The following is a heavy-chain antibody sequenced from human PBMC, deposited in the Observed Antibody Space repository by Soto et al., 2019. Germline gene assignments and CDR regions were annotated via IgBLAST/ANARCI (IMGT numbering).Heavy chain of an antibody. CDR2: ISYDGSNK. CDR1: GFTFSSYA. J-gene: IGHJ6*02. D-gene: IGHD5-12*01. CDR3: ARDYYRFNSGYGFSMDV. V-gene: IGHV3-30-3*01. Sequence: QVPLVESGGGVVQPGRSLRLSCAASGFTFSSYAMHWVRQAPGKGLEWVAVISYDGSNKYYADSVKGRFTISRDNSXHXXYLQMNSLRAEDTAVYYCARDYYRFNSGYGFSMDVWGQGTTVTVSS.